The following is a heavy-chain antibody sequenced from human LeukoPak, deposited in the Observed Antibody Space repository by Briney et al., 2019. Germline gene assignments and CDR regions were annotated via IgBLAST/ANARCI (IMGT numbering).Heavy chain of an antibody. Sequence: ASAKVSCKASGYIFTDYYMHWVRQAPGQGLEWMGWMNPNSGVTNYAQKFQVRVTMTGDTSISTAYMELSRLRSDDTAVYYCARDLRLAVSGTSGFDIGGQGTVVIVSS. V-gene: IGHV1-2*02. CDR1: GYIFTDYY. J-gene: IGHJ3*02. D-gene: IGHD6-19*01. CDR3: ARDLRLAVSGTSGFDI. CDR2: MNPNSGVT.